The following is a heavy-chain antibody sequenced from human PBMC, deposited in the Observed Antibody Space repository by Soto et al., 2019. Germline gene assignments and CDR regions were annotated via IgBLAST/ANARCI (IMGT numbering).Heavy chain of an antibody. V-gene: IGHV1-3*01. CDR2: INAGNGDT. Sequence: QVPLVQSGAEVKKPGASVKVSCKASGYTFTNYAVHWVRQAPGQRLEWMGWINAGNGDTKYSQKFQGRVTITRDTSASTVYMELSSLRSEDTAAYYCARGTGSSGWSNFDYWGQGTLVTVSS. J-gene: IGHJ4*02. CDR1: GYTFTNYA. D-gene: IGHD6-19*01. CDR3: ARGTGSSGWSNFDY.